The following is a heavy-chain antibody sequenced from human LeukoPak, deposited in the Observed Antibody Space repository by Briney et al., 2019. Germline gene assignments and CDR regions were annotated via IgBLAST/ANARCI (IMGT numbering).Heavy chain of an antibody. Sequence: ASVKVSCKASGYTFTAYYIHWVRQAPGHGLEWMGWMNPNSGGTNLAQNFQGRVAMTRDTSINTAYMELTSLRSDDTAVYYCSRDLFTEGLVWHHFDYWGQGTLVTVSP. CDR1: GYTFTAYY. CDR3: SRDLFTEGLVWHHFDY. CDR2: MNPNSGGT. V-gene: IGHV1-2*02. D-gene: IGHD3/OR15-3a*01. J-gene: IGHJ4*02.